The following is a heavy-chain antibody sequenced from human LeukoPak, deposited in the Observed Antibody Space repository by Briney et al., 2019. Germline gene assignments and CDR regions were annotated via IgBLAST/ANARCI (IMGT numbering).Heavy chain of an antibody. J-gene: IGHJ4*02. CDR3: ARGRPHGNDY. Sequence: GGSLRLSCAASGFTFGSYGMNWVRQAPGRGRVWVSRIASDGSSATYADSVKGRFSISRDNAKNTLYLQMNSLRVEDTAVYYCARGRPHGNDYWGQGTLVTVSS. D-gene: IGHD4-23*01. V-gene: IGHV3-74*01. CDR1: GFTFGSYG. CDR2: IASDGSSA.